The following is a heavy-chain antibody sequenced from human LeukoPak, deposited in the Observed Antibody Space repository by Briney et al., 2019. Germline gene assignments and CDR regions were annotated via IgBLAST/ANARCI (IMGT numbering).Heavy chain of an antibody. CDR1: GYTFTGYY. V-gene: IGHV1-2*02. CDR3: ARDWGMLSYYYYYYGMDV. Sequence: ASVKVSCKASGYTFTGYYMHWVRQAPGQGLEWMGWINPNSGGTNYAQKLQGRVTMTTDTSTSTAYMELRSLRSDDTAVYYCARDWGMLSYYYYYYGMDVWGQGTTVTVSS. D-gene: IGHD3-16*01. J-gene: IGHJ6*02. CDR2: INPNSGGT.